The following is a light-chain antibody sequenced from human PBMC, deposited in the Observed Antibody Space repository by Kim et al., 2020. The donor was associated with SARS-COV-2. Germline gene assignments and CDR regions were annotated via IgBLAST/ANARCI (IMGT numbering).Light chain of an antibody. Sequence: GTTLTSSCTRSGGSIASNYVQWYQQRPGSAPTTVIYEDNQRPSGVPDRFSGSIDSSSNSASLTISGLKTEDEADYYCQSYDSSNVVFGGGTQLTVL. J-gene: IGLJ2*01. CDR2: EDN. CDR3: QSYDSSNVV. CDR1: GGSIASNY. V-gene: IGLV6-57*03.